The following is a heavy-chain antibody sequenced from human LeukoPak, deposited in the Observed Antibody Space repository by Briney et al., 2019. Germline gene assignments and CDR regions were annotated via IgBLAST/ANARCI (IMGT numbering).Heavy chain of an antibody. CDR3: ARAYCSGGSCPNFDY. CDR1: GGSVSSYY. D-gene: IGHD2-15*01. Sequence: SETLSLTCTVSGGSVSSYYWSWIRQPPGKGLELIGYIRYSGDTSYNPSLKSRVTISIDTSKNRFSLKLNSVTAADTAVYYCARAYCSGGSCPNFDYWGQGTLVTVSS. V-gene: IGHV4-59*02. CDR2: IRYSGDT. J-gene: IGHJ4*02.